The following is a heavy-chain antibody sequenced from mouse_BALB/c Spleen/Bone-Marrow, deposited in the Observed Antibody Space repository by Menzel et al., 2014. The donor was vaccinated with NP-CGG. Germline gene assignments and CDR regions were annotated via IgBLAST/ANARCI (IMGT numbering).Heavy chain of an antibody. CDR2: IHPGDGDT. J-gene: IGHJ2*01. Sequence: VQLQQSGAELVRPGSSVKISCKASGYAFSNFWMNWVEQRPGQGLEWIGQIHPGDGDTNNNGKFKGKATLTTDKSSSTAYMQLSSLSSEDSAVYFCARVYYGNLDYWGQGTTLTVSS. V-gene: IGHV1-80*01. CDR3: ARVYYGNLDY. CDR1: GYAFSNFW. D-gene: IGHD2-1*01.